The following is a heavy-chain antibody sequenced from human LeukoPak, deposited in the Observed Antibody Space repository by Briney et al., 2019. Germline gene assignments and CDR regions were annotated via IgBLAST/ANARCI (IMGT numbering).Heavy chain of an antibody. CDR3: ACNLYDSSGYEYFQH. V-gene: IGHV3-21*01. D-gene: IGHD3-22*01. Sequence: PGGSLRLSCAASGFTFSSYSMNWVRQAPGKGLEWVSSISSSSSYIYYADSVKGRFTISRDNAKNSLYLQMNSLRAEDTAVYYCACNLYDSSGYEYFQHWGQGTLVTVSS. CDR1: GFTFSSYS. CDR2: ISSSSSYI. J-gene: IGHJ1*01.